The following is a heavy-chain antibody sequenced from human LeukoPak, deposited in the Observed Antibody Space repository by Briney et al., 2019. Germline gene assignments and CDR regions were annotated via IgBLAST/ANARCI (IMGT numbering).Heavy chain of an antibody. D-gene: IGHD2-2*01. CDR1: GGSINSGTYY. V-gene: IGHV4-39*01. CDR2: MYYSGST. Sequence: KPSETLSLTCTVSGGSINSGTYYWGWIRQPPGKGLEWIDMMYYSGSTYYNPSLKSRVTISVDTSKNQFSLKLSSVTAADTAVYYCARHYCSSASCYVDYWGQGTLVTVSS. CDR3: ARHYCSSASCYVDY. J-gene: IGHJ4*02.